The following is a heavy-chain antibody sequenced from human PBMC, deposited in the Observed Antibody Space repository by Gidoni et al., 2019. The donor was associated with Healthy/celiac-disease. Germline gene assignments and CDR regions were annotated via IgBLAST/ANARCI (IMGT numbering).Heavy chain of an antibody. D-gene: IGHD2-2*02. CDR1: GFTFSSYA. V-gene: IGHV3-23*01. CDR2: ISGSGGST. CDR3: AALIVPAAIRRHYYYGMDV. J-gene: IGHJ6*02. Sequence: EVQLLESGGGLVQPGGSLRLSCAASGFTFSSYAMSWVRQAPGKGLEWVSAISGSGGSTYYADSVKGRFTISRDNSKNTLYLQMNSLRAEDTAVYYCAALIVPAAIRRHYYYGMDVWGQGTTVTVSS.